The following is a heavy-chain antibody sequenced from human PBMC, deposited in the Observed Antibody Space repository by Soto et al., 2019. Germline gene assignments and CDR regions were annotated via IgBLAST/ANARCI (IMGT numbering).Heavy chain of an antibody. J-gene: IGHJ4*02. CDR1: GGTFSSYT. CDR3: ARGYSSGWYGFDY. D-gene: IGHD6-19*01. Sequence: QVQLVQSGAEVKKPGSSVKVSFKASGGTFSSYTISWVRQAPGQELEWMGRIIPILGIANYAQKFQGRVTITADKSTSTAYMELSSLRSEATAVYYCARGYSSGWYGFDYWGQGTLVTVSS. CDR2: IIPILGIA. V-gene: IGHV1-69*02.